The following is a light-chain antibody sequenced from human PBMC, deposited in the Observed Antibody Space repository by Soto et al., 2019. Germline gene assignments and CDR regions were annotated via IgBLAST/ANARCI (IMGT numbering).Light chain of an antibody. J-gene: IGLJ1*01. CDR2: DVT. CDR1: SSDVGGYDY. V-gene: IGLV2-11*01. CDR3: CSYAGTYTNYV. Sequence: QSALTQPRSVSGSPGQSVTRSCSGTSSDVGGYDYVSWYQQHPGKAPKLVIYDVTKRPSGVPDRFSGSKSGNTASLTISGLQAEDEADYYCCSYAGTYTNYVFGTGTKVTVL.